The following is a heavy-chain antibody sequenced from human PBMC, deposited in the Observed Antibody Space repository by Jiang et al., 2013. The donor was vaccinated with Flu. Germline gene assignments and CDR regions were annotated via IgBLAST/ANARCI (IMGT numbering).Heavy chain of an antibody. V-gene: IGHV3-23*01. D-gene: IGHD3-3*01. Sequence: WVSTISDAGGRTNYADSVKGRFTISRDNSKNTLYLQMKSLRAEDTAVYYCAKDAETLMGDFWSGYQNYFDYWGQGTLVTVSS. J-gene: IGHJ4*02. CDR2: ISDAGGRT. CDR3: AKDAETLMGDFWSGYQNYFDY.